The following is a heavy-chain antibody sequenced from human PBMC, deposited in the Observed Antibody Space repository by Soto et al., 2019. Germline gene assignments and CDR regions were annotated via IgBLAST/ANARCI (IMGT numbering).Heavy chain of an antibody. J-gene: IGHJ4*02. CDR2: IHHSGST. Sequence: QLQLQESGPGLVKPSETLSPTSAVSSASIISEQRWSWVRQPPGKGLEWIGEIHHSGSTNNNPSLRSRVTMSVDKSKNQFSLNLNSVAAADTAVYYGARSFGWYAIDQWGQGTLVIVSS. CDR1: SASIISEQR. CDR3: ARSFGWYAIDQ. V-gene: IGHV4-4*02. D-gene: IGHD6-19*01.